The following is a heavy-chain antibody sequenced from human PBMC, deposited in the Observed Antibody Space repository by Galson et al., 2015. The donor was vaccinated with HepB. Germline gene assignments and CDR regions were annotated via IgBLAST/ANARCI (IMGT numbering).Heavy chain of an antibody. CDR1: GFTFSSYA. CDR3: AKVLYSSGWPGWGFDP. J-gene: IGHJ5*02. Sequence: SLRLSCAASGFTFSSYAMSWVRQAPGKGLEWVSAISGSGGSTYYADSVKGRFTISRDNSKNTLYLQMNSLRAEDTAVYYCAKVLYSSGWPGWGFDPWGQGTLVTVSS. D-gene: IGHD6-19*01. CDR2: ISGSGGST. V-gene: IGHV3-23*01.